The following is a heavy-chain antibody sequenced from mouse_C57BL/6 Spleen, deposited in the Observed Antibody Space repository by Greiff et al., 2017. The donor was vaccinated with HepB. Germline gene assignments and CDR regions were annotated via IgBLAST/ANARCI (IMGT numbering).Heavy chain of an antibody. J-gene: IGHJ2*01. CDR3: ARGDYDGGFDY. D-gene: IGHD2-4*01. CDR1: GYSFTGYY. Sequence: EVKVVESGPELVKPGASVKISCKASGYSFTGYYMHWVKQSHGNILDWIGYIYPYNGVSSYNQKFKGKATLTVDKSSSTAYMELRSLTSEDSAVYYCARGDYDGGFDYWGQGTTLTVSS. CDR2: IYPYNGVS. V-gene: IGHV1-31*01.